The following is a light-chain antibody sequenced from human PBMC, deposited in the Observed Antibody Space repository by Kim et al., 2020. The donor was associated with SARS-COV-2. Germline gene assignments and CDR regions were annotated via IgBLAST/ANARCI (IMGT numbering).Light chain of an antibody. CDR1: QSVSYK. CDR3: QQYSTWPPA. Sequence: EIVMTQSPATLSVSPGERVTLSCRASQSVSYKLAWYQQKPGQAPRFFISGASTRATGIPARFTGSGSETEFTLTISSLQSEDFAVYYCQQYSTWPPAFGQGTKVDIK. CDR2: GAS. V-gene: IGKV3-15*01. J-gene: IGKJ1*01.